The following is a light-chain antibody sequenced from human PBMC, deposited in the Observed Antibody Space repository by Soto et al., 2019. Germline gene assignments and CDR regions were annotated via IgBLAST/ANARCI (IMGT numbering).Light chain of an antibody. CDR2: GAS. CDR1: QSINSD. Sequence: EIVMTQSPATLSVSPGETTRLSCRASQSINSDVAWYQHKVGQTPRLLIHGASTRATGIAARFSGSGSGTEFTLTISGLQSEDFATYYCQQYNNWPVTFGGGTKADI. CDR3: QQYNNWPVT. J-gene: IGKJ4*01. V-gene: IGKV3D-15*01.